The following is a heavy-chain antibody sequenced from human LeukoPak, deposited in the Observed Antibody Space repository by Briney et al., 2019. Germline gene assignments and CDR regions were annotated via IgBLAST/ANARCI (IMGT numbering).Heavy chain of an antibody. J-gene: IGHJ6*03. D-gene: IGHD5-24*01. CDR3: TRREEMATIYYYYYYMDV. V-gene: IGHV3-73*01. CDR1: GLTFSGSA. CDR2: IRSKANSYAT. Sequence: GRSLRLSCAASGLTFSGSAMHWVRQASGKGLEWVGRIRSKANSYATAYAAAVKGRFTISRDDSKNTAYLQMNSLKTEDTAVYYCTRREEMATIYYYYYYMDVWGKGTTVTVSS.